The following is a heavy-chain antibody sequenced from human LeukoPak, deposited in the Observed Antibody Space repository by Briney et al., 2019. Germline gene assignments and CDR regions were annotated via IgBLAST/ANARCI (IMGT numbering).Heavy chain of an antibody. CDR3: ASEAYYYDSSGYYKY. Sequence: SETLSLTCTVSGGSISSYYWSWIRQPPGRGLEWIGYIYYSGSTNYNPSLKSRVTISVDPSKNQFSLKLSSVTAADTAVYYCASEAYYYDSSGYYKYWGQGTLVTVSS. CDR1: GGSISSYY. J-gene: IGHJ4*02. V-gene: IGHV4-59*01. CDR2: IYYSGST. D-gene: IGHD3-22*01.